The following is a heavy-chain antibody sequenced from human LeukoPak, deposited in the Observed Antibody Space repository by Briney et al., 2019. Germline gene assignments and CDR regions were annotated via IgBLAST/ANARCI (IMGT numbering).Heavy chain of an antibody. V-gene: IGHV3-21*01. CDR1: GFTFSSYS. D-gene: IGHD6-19*01. CDR2: ISSSSSYI. Sequence: GGSLRLSCAASGFTFSSYSMNWVRQAPWKGLEWVSSISSSSSYIYYADSVKGRFTISRDNAKNSLYLQMNSLRAEDTAVYYCARDPARYSSGWADYWGQGTLVTVSS. CDR3: ARDPARYSSGWADY. J-gene: IGHJ4*02.